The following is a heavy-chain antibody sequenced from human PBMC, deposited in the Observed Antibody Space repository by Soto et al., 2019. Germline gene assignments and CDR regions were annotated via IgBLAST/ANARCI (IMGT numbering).Heavy chain of an antibody. Sequence: QVQLVQSGAEVKKPGSSVKVSCKASGGTFSSYTISWVRQAPGQGLEWMGRIIPILGIANYAQKFQGRVTITADKSTSTAYMERSSLRSEDTAVYYCAREGYDYAILTGYYYFDYWGQGTLVTVSS. J-gene: IGHJ4*02. D-gene: IGHD3-9*01. V-gene: IGHV1-69*08. CDR3: AREGYDYAILTGYYYFDY. CDR1: GGTFSSYT. CDR2: IIPILGIA.